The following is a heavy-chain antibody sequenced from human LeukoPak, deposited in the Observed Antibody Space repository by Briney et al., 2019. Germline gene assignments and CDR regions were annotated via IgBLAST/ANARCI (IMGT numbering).Heavy chain of an antibody. CDR3: EAQNRYFDY. CDR2: ISAYNGNT. J-gene: IGHJ4*02. CDR1: GYTFTSYG. Sequence: WASVKVSCKASGYTFTSYGISWVRQAPGQGLECMGWISAYNGNTNYAQKLQGRVTMTTDTSTSTAYMELRSLRSDDTAVYDCEAQNRYFDYWGQGTLVTVSS. V-gene: IGHV1-18*01. D-gene: IGHD1-14*01.